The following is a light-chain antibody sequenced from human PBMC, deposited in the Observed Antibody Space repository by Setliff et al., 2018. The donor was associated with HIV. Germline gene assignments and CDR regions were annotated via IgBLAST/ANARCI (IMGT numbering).Light chain of an antibody. Sequence: VLTQPPSVSGAPGQRVTIYCSGSSSNVGTGFGVQWYQQFPGAAPKLLIHDTNSRPSEVPVRFSGSKSGASASLDINGLAAEDEADYYFQSYDSRLNGYVFGTGTKVTVL. V-gene: IGLV1-40*01. J-gene: IGLJ1*01. CDR2: DTN. CDR1: SSNVGTGFG. CDR3: QSYDSRLNGYV.